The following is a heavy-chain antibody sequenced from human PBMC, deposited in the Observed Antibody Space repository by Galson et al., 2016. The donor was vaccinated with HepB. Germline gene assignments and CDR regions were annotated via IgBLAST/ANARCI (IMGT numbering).Heavy chain of an antibody. J-gene: IGHJ4*02. Sequence: TPSLTCSVSGDSISDDPYYWNWIRQHPEKGLEWIGYIYYSGSTHYNLTLRSRAIISLDTSKNQVSLRLTSVTAADTAVYYCARGGTVPTLFEHWGQGTRVTVSS. CDR1: GDSISDDPYY. D-gene: IGHD4-11*01. V-gene: IGHV4-31*03. CDR2: IYYSGST. CDR3: ARGGTVPTLFEH.